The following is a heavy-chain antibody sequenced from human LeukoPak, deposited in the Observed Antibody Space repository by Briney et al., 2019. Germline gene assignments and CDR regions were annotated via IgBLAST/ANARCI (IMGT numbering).Heavy chain of an antibody. V-gene: IGHV3-66*01. D-gene: IGHD3-22*01. CDR2: ICSGGST. Sequence: GGSLRLSCAASGFTVSSNYMSWVRQAPGKGLEWVSVICSGGSTYYADSVKGRFTISRDNSKNTLYLQMNSLRAEDTAVYYCARGLIFNPTMTYTMDAFDIWGQGKMVTVSS. CDR1: GFTVSSNY. CDR3: ARGLIFNPTMTYTMDAFDI. J-gene: IGHJ3*02.